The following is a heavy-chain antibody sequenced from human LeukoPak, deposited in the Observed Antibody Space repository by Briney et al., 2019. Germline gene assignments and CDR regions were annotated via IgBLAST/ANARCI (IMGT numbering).Heavy chain of an antibody. D-gene: IGHD4-17*01. J-gene: IGHJ4*02. V-gene: IGHV3-43*02. CDR2: ISGDGGGT. Sequence: GGSLRLSCAASGFTFDDYAMHWVRHTPGKGLEWVSLISGDGGGTHYADSVKGRFTISRDNSKNSLYLQMNSLRTEDTALYYCVKGDSGDYAGLSSGYWGQGTLVTVSS. CDR3: VKGDSGDYAGLSSGY. CDR1: GFTFDDYA.